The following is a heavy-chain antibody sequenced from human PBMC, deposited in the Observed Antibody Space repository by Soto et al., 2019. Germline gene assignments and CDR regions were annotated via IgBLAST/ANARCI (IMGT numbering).Heavy chain of an antibody. Sequence: PVGSLRLSCAASGFTFSNAWMSWVRQAPGKGLEWVGRIKSKTDGGTTDYAAPVKGRFTISRDDSKNTLYLQMNSLKTEGTAVYYCTADDYVWGSYREYYFDYWGQGTLVTVSS. CDR2: IKSKTDGGTT. CDR1: GFTFSNAW. CDR3: TADDYVWGSYREYYFDY. V-gene: IGHV3-15*01. D-gene: IGHD3-16*02. J-gene: IGHJ4*02.